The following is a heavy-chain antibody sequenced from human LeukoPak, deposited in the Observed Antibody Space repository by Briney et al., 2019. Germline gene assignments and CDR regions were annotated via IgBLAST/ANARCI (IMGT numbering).Heavy chain of an antibody. CDR1: GFTFSSYS. J-gene: IGHJ6*03. Sequence: GGSLRLSCAASGFTFSSYSMNWVRQAPGKGLEWVSSISSSSNYIYYADSVKGRFTISRDNAKNSLYLQMNGLRAEDTAVYYCARTITIFGVVRYYYYYYMDVWGKGTTVTVSS. CDR2: ISSSSNYI. V-gene: IGHV3-21*01. CDR3: ARTITIFGVVRYYYYYYMDV. D-gene: IGHD3-3*01.